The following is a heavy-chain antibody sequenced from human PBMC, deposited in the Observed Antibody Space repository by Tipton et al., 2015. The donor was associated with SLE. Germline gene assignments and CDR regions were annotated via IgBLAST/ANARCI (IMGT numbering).Heavy chain of an antibody. V-gene: IGHV4-31*03. CDR2: IYYSGNT. J-gene: IGHJ4*02. CDR1: GDSITNVGYY. CDR3: GRGRLPDY. Sequence: TLSLTCTISGDSITNVGYYWSWIRQRPGKGLEWIGSIYYSGNTYYNPSLESRLTISVDTSKNQISLTVSSVTAADTAVYYCGRGRLPDYWGQGTLVTVSS.